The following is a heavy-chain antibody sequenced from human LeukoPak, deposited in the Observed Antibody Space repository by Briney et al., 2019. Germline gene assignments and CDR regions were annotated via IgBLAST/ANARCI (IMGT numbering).Heavy chain of an antibody. CDR3: ARGPGTTSGYYYYYMDV. J-gene: IGHJ6*03. D-gene: IGHD1-7*01. Sequence: GGSLRLSCAASGFTFSSYSMNWVRQAPGKGLEWVSYISSNSSTIYYADSVKGRFTISRDNAKNSLYLQMNSLRAEDTAVYYCARGPGTTSGYYYYYMDVWGKGTTVTVSS. CDR1: GFTFSSYS. CDR2: ISSNSSTI. V-gene: IGHV3-48*04.